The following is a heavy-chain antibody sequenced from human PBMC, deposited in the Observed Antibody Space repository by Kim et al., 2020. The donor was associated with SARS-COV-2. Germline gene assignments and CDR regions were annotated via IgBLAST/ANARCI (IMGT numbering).Heavy chain of an antibody. D-gene: IGHD3-22*01. Sequence: SVKVSCKASGGTFSSYAISWVRQAPGQGLEWMGGIIPIFGTANYAQKFQGRVTITADESTSTAYMELSSLRSEDTAVYYCARDGLYYDSSGFDYWGQGTLVTVSS. J-gene: IGHJ4*02. CDR2: IIPIFGTA. V-gene: IGHV1-69*13. CDR3: ARDGLYYDSSGFDY. CDR1: GGTFSSYA.